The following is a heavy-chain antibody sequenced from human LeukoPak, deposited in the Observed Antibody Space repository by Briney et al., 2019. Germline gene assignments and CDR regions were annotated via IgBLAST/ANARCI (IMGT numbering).Heavy chain of an antibody. V-gene: IGHV3-23*01. CDR1: GFTFSSYA. CDR2: ISGSGGST. CDR3: AKGDITMVRGVIITPFDY. J-gene: IGHJ4*02. Sequence: GSLRLSCAASGFTFSSYAMSWVRQAPGKGLEWVSAISGSGGSTYYADSVKGRFTISRDNSKNTLYLQMNSLRAEDTAVYYCAKGDITMVRGVIITPFDYWGQGTLVTVSS. D-gene: IGHD3-10*01.